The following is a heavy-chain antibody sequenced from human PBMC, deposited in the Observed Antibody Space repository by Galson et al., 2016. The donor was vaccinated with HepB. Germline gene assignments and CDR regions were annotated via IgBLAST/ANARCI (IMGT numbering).Heavy chain of an antibody. CDR1: GFTFNIYA. Sequence: SLRLSCAASGFTFNIYAMRWVRHSPGRGLEWVSTISASGGTTDYVDSVKGRFTISRDNSKNTLYLQMNTLRVRDTALYSGAKVPRAVEAPVGDYWGQGALVTVSS. CDR2: ISASGGTT. J-gene: IGHJ4*02. D-gene: IGHD5-24*01. CDR3: AKVPRAVEAPVGDY. V-gene: IGHV3-23*01.